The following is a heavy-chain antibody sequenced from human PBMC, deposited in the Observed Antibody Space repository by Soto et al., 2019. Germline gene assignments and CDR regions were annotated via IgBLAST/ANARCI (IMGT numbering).Heavy chain of an antibody. CDR1: GFTVSSNY. V-gene: IGHV3-53*01. Sequence: PGGSLRLSCAASGFTVSSNYMSWVRQAPGKGLEWVSVIYSGGSTYYADSVKGRFTVSRDSSKNTLSLQMNSLRPEDTALYYCAKATSATCTGSICYSFDYWGQGTLVTVSS. CDR2: IYSGGST. J-gene: IGHJ4*02. D-gene: IGHD2-21*01. CDR3: AKATSATCTGSICYSFDY.